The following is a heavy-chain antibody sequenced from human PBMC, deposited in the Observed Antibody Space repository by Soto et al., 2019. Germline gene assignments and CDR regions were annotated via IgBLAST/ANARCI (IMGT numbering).Heavy chain of an antibody. D-gene: IGHD3-3*01. Sequence: GGSLRLSCAASGFTFSGYGMNWVRQAPGKGLEWISYITSSGSLIYYADSLKGRFTISRDNAKNSLFLQMNSLRAEDTAVYYCAKERASRFLEWSPPYYYYYGMDVWGQGTTVTVSS. CDR3: AKERASRFLEWSPPYYYYYGMDV. CDR1: GFTFSGYG. V-gene: IGHV3-48*03. CDR2: ITSSGSLI. J-gene: IGHJ6*02.